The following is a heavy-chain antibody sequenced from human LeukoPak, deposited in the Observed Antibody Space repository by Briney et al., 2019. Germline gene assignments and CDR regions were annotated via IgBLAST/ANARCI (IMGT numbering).Heavy chain of an antibody. CDR2: NYASGIT. CDR1: GGSISSSSYY. CDR3: ARHGWLNAFDI. Sequence: SETLSLTCTVSGGSISSSSYYWGWTRQPPGKGLMWIGSNYASGITSYNPSLKSRITLSVDTSNNQFSMKLSSVTAGDTAVYYCARHGWLNAFDIWSQGTMVTVSS. V-gene: IGHV4-39*01. J-gene: IGHJ3*02. D-gene: IGHD6-19*01.